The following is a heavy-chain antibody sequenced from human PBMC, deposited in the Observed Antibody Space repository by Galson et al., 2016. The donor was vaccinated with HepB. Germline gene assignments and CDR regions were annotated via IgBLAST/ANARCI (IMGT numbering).Heavy chain of an antibody. V-gene: IGHV4-30-4*01. D-gene: IGHD2-15*01. CDR3: ARPPFGYCSGRACSGWFDP. J-gene: IGHJ5*02. CDR1: GGSISSGDHY. CDR2: ISYSGKT. Sequence: TLSLTSTVSGGSISSGDHYWSWIRQPPGKGLEWIGYISYSGKTYYNPSLKSRATISVDTSKNQFSLKLTSVTAADTAVYYCARPPFGYCSGRACSGWFDPWGQGTLVTVSS.